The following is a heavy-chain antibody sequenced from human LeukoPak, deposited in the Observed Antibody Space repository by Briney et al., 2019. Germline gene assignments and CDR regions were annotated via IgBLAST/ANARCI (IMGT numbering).Heavy chain of an antibody. CDR3: AKDRVVRGVMGAGGY. J-gene: IGHJ4*02. CDR2: ISGSGGDT. Sequence: QSGGSLRLSCAASGFTFSSYAMSWVRQALGKGLEWVSAISGSGGDTYYADSVKGRFTISRDNSKNTLYLQMNSLRAEDTAVYYCAKDRVVRGVMGAGGYWGQGTLVTVSS. V-gene: IGHV3-23*01. D-gene: IGHD3-10*01. CDR1: GFTFSSYA.